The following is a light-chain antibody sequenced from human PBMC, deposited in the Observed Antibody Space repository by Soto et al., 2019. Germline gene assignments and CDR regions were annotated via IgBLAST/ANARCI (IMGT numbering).Light chain of an antibody. J-gene: IGKJ1*01. CDR3: QHYGDSSWT. CDR1: QSVSSTL. V-gene: IGKV3-20*01. CDR2: GVS. Sequence: ELVLTQSPVALSLSSGERATLSCRASQSVSSTLLTWYQQKPGQAPRLLIYGVSSRATSIPDRFSGSGSGTDFTLTISGVEPEDFAVYFCQHYGDSSWTFGQGSRVEIK.